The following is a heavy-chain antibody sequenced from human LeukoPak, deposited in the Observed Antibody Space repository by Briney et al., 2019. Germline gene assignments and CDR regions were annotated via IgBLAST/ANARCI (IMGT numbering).Heavy chain of an antibody. CDR1: GFTFSSYA. CDR3: ATLICGGYCNNGFDN. CDR2: ISGSGGST. V-gene: IGHV3-23*01. J-gene: IGHJ4*02. Sequence: GSLRLSCAASGFTFSSYAMSWVRQAPGKGLEWVSAISGSGGSTYYADSVKGRFTISRGNSKNTLDLQMNSLRVEDTAVYYCATLICGGYCNNGFDNWGQGTLVTGSS. D-gene: IGHD2-21*01.